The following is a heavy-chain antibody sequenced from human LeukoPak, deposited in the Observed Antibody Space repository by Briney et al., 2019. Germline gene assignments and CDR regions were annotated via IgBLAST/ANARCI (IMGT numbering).Heavy chain of an antibody. V-gene: IGHV3-7*01. CDR2: INQDGSQN. Sequence: GGSLRLSCAASGFTFSSYWMSWVRQAPGKGLEWVANINQDGSQNSSVDSVKGRYTISRDNAKNSLYLQMNSLGAEDTALYYCAREVTASSFDILGQGTMVTVSS. D-gene: IGHD2-21*02. J-gene: IGHJ3*02. CDR1: GFTFSSYW. CDR3: AREVTASSFDI.